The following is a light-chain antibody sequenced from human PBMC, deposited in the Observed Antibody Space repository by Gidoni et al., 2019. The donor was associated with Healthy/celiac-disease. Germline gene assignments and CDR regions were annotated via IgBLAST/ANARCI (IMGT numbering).Light chain of an antibody. CDR1: QSISSW. J-gene: IGKJ1*01. CDR3: QQYNSSWT. V-gene: IGKV1-5*01. Sequence: DIQMTQPPSTLSASVGDRVTITCRASQSISSWLAWYQQKPGKAPKLLIYDASSLESGVPSRFSGSGSGTEFTLTISSLQPDDFATYYCQQYNSSWTFGQGTKVEIK. CDR2: DAS.